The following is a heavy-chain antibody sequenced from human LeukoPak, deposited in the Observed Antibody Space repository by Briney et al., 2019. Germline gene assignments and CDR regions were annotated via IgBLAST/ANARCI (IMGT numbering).Heavy chain of an antibody. CDR1: GGSISSSSYY. J-gene: IGHJ6*03. Sequence: SETLSLTCTVSGGSISSSSYYWGWIRQPPGKGLEWIGSIYYSGSTYYNPSLKSRVTISVDTSKNQFSLKLSSVTAADTAVYYCVNFWSGYYMVPTYYYMDVWGKGTAATVSS. CDR2: IYYSGST. D-gene: IGHD3-3*01. V-gene: IGHV4-39*07. CDR3: VNFWSGYYMVPTYYYMDV.